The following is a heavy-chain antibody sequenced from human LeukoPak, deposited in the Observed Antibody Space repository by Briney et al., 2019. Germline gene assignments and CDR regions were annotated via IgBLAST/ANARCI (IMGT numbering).Heavy chain of an antibody. CDR1: GGTFSSYA. V-gene: IGHV1-69*05. Sequence: GSSVKVSCKASGGTFSSYANSWVRQAPGQGLEWMGRIIPIFGTANYAQKFQGRVTITTDESTSTAYMELSSLRSEDTAVYYCARDLNPDYGDYVYWGQGTLVTVSS. CDR2: IIPIFGTA. D-gene: IGHD4-17*01. J-gene: IGHJ4*02. CDR3: ARDLNPDYGDYVY.